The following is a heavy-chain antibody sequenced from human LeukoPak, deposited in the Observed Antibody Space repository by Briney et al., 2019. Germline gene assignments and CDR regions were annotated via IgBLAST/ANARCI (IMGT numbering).Heavy chain of an antibody. J-gene: IGHJ3*02. Sequence: SETLSLTCTVSGGSISSYYWSWIRQPPGKGLEWIGYIYYSGSTNYNPSLKSRVTISVDTSKNQFSLKLSSVTAADTAVYYCARDQSTAMVTARGFDIWGQGTMVTVSS. CDR3: ARDQSTAMVTARGFDI. CDR1: GGSISSYY. D-gene: IGHD5-18*01. CDR2: IYYSGST. V-gene: IGHV4-59*01.